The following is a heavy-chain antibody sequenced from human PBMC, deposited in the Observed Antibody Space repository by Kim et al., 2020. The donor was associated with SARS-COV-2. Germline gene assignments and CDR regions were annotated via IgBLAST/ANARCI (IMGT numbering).Heavy chain of an antibody. CDR3: AKRACSGGNCHGDHYGM. V-gene: IGHV3-23*01. Sequence: GGSLRLSCAASGFSFSTHGMSWVRQAPGKGLEWVSAISATGGSTYYADSVKRRFTISRDNSKNMVSLQLNNLRAEDTAIYYCAKRACSGGNCHGDHYGM. CDR1: GFSFSTHG. D-gene: IGHD2-15*01. J-gene: IGHJ6*01. CDR2: ISATGGST.